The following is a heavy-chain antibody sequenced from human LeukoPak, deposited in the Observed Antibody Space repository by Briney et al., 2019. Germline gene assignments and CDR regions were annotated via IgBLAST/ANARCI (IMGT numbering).Heavy chain of an antibody. CDR2: INHSGST. CDR1: GGSFSGYY. Sequence: SETLSLTCAVYGGSFSGYYWSWIRQPPGKGLEWIGEINHSGSTNYNPSLKSRVTISVDTSKNQFSLKLSSVTAADTAVYYCARILTTVTSDAFDIWAKGQWSPSLQ. D-gene: IGHD4-17*01. CDR3: ARILTTVTSDAFDI. V-gene: IGHV4-34*01. J-gene: IGHJ3*02.